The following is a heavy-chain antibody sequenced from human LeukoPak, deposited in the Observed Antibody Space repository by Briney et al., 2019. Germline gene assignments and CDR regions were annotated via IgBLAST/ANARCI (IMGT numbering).Heavy chain of an antibody. D-gene: IGHD3-22*01. J-gene: IGHJ4*02. CDR2: ISGSGGST. Sequence: PGGSLRLSCAASGFTFSSYAMSWVRQAPGKGLEWVSAISGSGGSTYYADSVKGRFTISRDNSKNTLYLQMNSLRAEDTAVYYCAKVRKWDTIIVVGAFDYWGQGTLVTVSS. V-gene: IGHV3-23*01. CDR1: GFTFSSYA. CDR3: AKVRKWDTIIVVGAFDY.